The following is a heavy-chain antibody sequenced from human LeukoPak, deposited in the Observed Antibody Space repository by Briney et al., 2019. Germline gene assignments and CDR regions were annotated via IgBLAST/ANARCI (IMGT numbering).Heavy chain of an antibody. CDR2: IYYSGST. CDR3: ARTHLWVGDGDRYYFDY. D-gene: IGHD4-17*01. J-gene: IGHJ4*02. V-gene: IGHV4-39*07. CDR1: GGSISSSSYY. Sequence: SETLSLTCTVSGGSISSSSYYWGWIRQPPGKGLEWIGSIYYSGSTYYNPSLKSRVTISVDTSKNQFSLKLSSVTAADMAVYYCARTHLWVGDGDRYYFDYWGQGTLVTVSS.